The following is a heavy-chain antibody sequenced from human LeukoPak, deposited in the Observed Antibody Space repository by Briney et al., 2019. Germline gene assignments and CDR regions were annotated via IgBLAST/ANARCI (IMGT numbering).Heavy chain of an antibody. CDR2: ISAYNGNT. CDR3: ARDGEKRYFDWLSSSAAVDYYYYGMDA. J-gene: IGHJ6*02. V-gene: IGHV1-18*04. D-gene: IGHD3-9*01. Sequence: GASVKVSCKASGYTFTSYGISWVRQAPGQGLEWMGWISAYNGNTNYAQKLQGRVTMTTDTSTSTAYMELRSLRSDDTAVYYCARDGEKRYFDWLSSSAAVDYYYYGMDAWGQGTTVTVSS. CDR1: GYTFTSYG.